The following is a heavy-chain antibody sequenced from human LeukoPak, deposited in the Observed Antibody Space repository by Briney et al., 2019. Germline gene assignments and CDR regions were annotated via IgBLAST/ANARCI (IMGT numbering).Heavy chain of an antibody. CDR1: GFTVSSNY. CDR2: IYSGGST. J-gene: IGHJ4*02. V-gene: IGHV3-53*01. D-gene: IGHD5-12*01. CDR3: ARGTEWLRLFDY. Sequence: PGGSLRLSCAASGFTVSSNYMSWVRQAPGKGLEWVSVIYSGGSTYYADSVKGRFTISRDNSKNALYLQMNSLRAEDTAVYYCARGTEWLRLFDYWGQGTLVTVSS.